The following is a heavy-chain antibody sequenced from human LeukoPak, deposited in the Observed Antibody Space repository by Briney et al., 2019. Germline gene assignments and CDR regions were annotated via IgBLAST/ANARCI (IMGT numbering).Heavy chain of an antibody. CDR2: ISGSGGST. D-gene: IGHD3-10*01. V-gene: IGHV3-23*01. J-gene: IGHJ4*02. CDR1: GFTFSSYA. CDR3: KGVRFGELSKYYFDY. Sequence: GGSLRLSCAASGFTFSSYAMSWVRQAPGKGLGWVSAISGSGGSTYYADSVKGRFTISRDNSKNTLYLQMNSLRAEDTAVYYCKGVRFGELSKYYFDYWGQGTLVTVSS.